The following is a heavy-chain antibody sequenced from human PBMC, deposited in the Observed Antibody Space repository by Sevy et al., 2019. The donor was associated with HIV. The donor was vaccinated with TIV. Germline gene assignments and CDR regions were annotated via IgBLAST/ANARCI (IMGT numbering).Heavy chain of an antibody. CDR2: MNPNSGGT. J-gene: IGHJ6*03. V-gene: IGHV1-2*02. D-gene: IGHD5-12*01. Sequence: ASVKVSCKASGYTFTGYYMHWVRQAPGQGLEWMGWMNPNSGGTNYAQKFQGRVTMTRDTSISTAYMELSRLRSDDTAVYYCARDQYGGYDDYYYYYYMDVWGKGTTVTVSS. CDR1: GYTFTGYY. CDR3: ARDQYGGYDDYYYYYYMDV.